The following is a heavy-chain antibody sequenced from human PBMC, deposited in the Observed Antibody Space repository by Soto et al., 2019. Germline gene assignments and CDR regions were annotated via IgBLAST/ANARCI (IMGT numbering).Heavy chain of an antibody. V-gene: IGHV3-23*01. Sequence: GGSLRLSCAASGFTFSSYAMSWVRQAPGKGLEWVSAISGSGGSTYYADSVKGRFTISRDNSKNTLYLQMNSLRAEDTAVYYCAKDRDSGSFPLFYYYYGMDVWGQGTTVTVSS. CDR1: GFTFSSYA. J-gene: IGHJ6*02. CDR2: ISGSGGST. D-gene: IGHD1-26*01. CDR3: AKDRDSGSFPLFYYYYGMDV.